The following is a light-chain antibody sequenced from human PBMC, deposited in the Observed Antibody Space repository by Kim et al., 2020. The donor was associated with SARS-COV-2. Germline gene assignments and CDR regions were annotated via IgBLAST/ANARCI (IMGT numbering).Light chain of an antibody. Sequence: QAVVTQEPSLTVSPGGTVTLTCGSSAGGVTSGHSPYWFQQKPGQAPRTLIFDTNNRHSWTPARFSGSLLGGKAALTLAGAQPEDEADYYCLLYYSDFQVFGGGTQLTV. CDR2: DTN. V-gene: IGLV7-46*01. CDR3: LLYYSDFQV. J-gene: IGLJ2*01. CDR1: AGGVTSGHS.